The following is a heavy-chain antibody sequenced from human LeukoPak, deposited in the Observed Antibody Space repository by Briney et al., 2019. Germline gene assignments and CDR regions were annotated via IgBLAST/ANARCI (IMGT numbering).Heavy chain of an antibody. V-gene: IGHV4-4*09. Sequence: SETLSLTCTVSGGSISSYYWSWIRQPPGKGLEWIGYIHSTNYNPSLKSRVTISVDTSKNQFSLKLSSVTAADTAVYYCATSPSSGYYPDAFDIWGQGTMVTVSS. D-gene: IGHD3-22*01. CDR2: IHST. CDR3: ATSPSSGYYPDAFDI. J-gene: IGHJ3*02. CDR1: GGSISSYY.